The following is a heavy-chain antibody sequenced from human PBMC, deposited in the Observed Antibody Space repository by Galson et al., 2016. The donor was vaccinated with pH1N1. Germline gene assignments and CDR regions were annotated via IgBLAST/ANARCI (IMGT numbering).Heavy chain of an antibody. V-gene: IGHV1-2*06. CDR1: GYTFTDYY. J-gene: IGHJ4*02. CDR3: ARDSKGGIPFHY. D-gene: IGHD1-26*01. CDR2: INPNSDVT. Sequence: SVKVSCKASGYTFTDYYIHWVRQAPGKGLEWMGRINPNSDVTKYAQKFQDRVTMTRDTSINTAYMELSGLTSDDTAVYYCARDSKGGIPFHYWGQGTLVTLSS.